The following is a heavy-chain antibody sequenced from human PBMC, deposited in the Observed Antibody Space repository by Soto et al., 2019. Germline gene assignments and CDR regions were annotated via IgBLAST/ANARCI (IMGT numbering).Heavy chain of an antibody. CDR2: IYYSGST. CDR1: GGSISSGGYY. D-gene: IGHD6-6*01. CDR3: ARVRVFFSIAARPDYFDY. Sequence: SEILSLTCTVSGGSISSGGYYWSWIRQHPGKGLEWIGYIYYSGSTYYNPSLKSRVTISVDTSKNQFSLKLSSVTAADTAVYYCARVRVFFSIAARPDYFDYWGQGTLVTVSS. J-gene: IGHJ4*02. V-gene: IGHV4-31*03.